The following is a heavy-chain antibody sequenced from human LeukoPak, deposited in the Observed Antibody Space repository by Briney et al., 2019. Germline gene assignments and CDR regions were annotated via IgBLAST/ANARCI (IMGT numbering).Heavy chain of an antibody. CDR1: GYRFTSYG. D-gene: IGHD2-2*01. CDR3: ARGDLVGGYCSSTSCPSFDP. CDR2: INPSGGST. J-gene: IGHJ5*02. Sequence: GASVEISCNGSGYRFTSYGISWVRQAPGQRLEWMGIINPSGGSTSYAQKFQGRVTMTRDMSTSTVYMELSSLKSEDTAVYYCARGDLVGGYCSSTSCPSFDPWGQGTLVTVSS. V-gene: IGHV1-46*01.